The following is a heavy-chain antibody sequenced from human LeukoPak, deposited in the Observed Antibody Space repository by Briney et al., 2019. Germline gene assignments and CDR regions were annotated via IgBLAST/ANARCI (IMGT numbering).Heavy chain of an antibody. Sequence: GGSLRLSCEASGFTFTKFWMSWVRQAPGKGLEWVANIQEDGKKENYVDSVRGRFTISRDNSKNTLYLQMNSLRAEDTAVYYCARGRLALDYWGQGTLVTVSS. CDR1: GFTFTKFW. CDR3: ARGRLALDY. CDR2: IQEDGKKE. D-gene: IGHD6-19*01. J-gene: IGHJ4*02. V-gene: IGHV3-7*03.